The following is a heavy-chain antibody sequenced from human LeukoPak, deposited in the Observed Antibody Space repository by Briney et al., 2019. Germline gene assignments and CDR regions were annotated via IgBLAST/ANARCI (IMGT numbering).Heavy chain of an antibody. D-gene: IGHD3-10*01. J-gene: IGHJ4*02. Sequence: SETLSLICTVSGGSISSSTYYWAWIRQPPGKGLEYIGSYSGSTYYNPSLKSRVTISVDTSKKQFSLKLSSVTAADTAVYYCARSSYGAGSKPYWVDCWGQGTLVTVSS. CDR3: ARSSYGAGSKPYWVDC. V-gene: IGHV4-39*01. CDR2: YSGST. CDR1: GGSISSSTYY.